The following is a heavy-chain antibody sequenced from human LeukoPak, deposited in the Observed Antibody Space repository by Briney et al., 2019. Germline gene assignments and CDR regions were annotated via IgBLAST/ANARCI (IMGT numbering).Heavy chain of an antibody. J-gene: IGHJ4*02. Sequence: SVKVSCKASGGTFSSYAISWVRQAPGQGLEWMGRIIPILGIANYAQKFQGRVTITADKSTSTAYMELSSLRSEDTAVYYCARKWFIHYGMDYWGQGTLVTVSS. D-gene: IGHD4-17*01. CDR2: IIPILGIA. CDR3: ARKWFIHYGMDY. V-gene: IGHV1-69*04. CDR1: GGTFSSYA.